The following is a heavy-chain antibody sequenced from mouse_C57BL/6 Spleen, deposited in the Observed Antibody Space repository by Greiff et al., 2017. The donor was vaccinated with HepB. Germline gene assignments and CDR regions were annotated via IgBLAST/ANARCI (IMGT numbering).Heavy chain of an antibody. V-gene: IGHV1-64*01. D-gene: IGHD2-12*01. CDR1: GYTFTSYW. J-gene: IGHJ4*01. CDR2: IHPNSGST. Sequence: VQLQQPGAELVKPGASVKLSCKASGYTFTSYWMHWVKQRPGQGLEWIGMIHPNSGSTNYNEKFKSKATLTVDKSSSTAYMQLSSLTSEDSAVYCCASTTVRGYLDYWGQGTSVTVSS. CDR3: ASTTVRGYLDY.